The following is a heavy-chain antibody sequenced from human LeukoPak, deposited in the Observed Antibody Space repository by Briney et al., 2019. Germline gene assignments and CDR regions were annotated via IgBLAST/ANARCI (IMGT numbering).Heavy chain of an antibody. V-gene: IGHV4-38-2*01. J-gene: IGHJ6*03. CDR1: GYSISSGYY. Sequence: PSETLSLTCSVSGYSISSGYYWGWIRQPPGKGLEWIGEINHSGSTNYNPSLKSRVTISVDTSKNQFSLKLSSVTAADTAVYYCARQGLGGSRGKGYYYYYMDVWGKGTTVTVSS. D-gene: IGHD2/OR15-2a*01. CDR3: ARQGLGGSRGKGYYYYYMDV. CDR2: INHSGST.